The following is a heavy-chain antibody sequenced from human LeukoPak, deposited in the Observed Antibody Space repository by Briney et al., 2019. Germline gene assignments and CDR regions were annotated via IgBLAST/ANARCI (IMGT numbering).Heavy chain of an antibody. J-gene: IGHJ6*02. CDR1: GFTFSSYA. CDR3: AKDRSVGVAIYYYYGMDV. CDR2: VSGSGGST. Sequence: GASLRLSCAASGFTFSSYAMSWVRQAPGKGLEWVSTVSGSGGSTYYADSVKGRFTISRDNSKNTLYLQMNSLRVEDTAVYYCAKDRSVGVAIYYYYGMDVWGPGTTVTVSS. D-gene: IGHD3-3*01. V-gene: IGHV3-23*01.